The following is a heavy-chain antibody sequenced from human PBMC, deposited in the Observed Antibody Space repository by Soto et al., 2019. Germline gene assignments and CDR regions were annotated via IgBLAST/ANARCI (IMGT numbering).Heavy chain of an antibody. V-gene: IGHV4-59*08. D-gene: IGHD2-2*01. CDR1: GDSISGYY. CDR2: ILYSGYT. J-gene: IGHJ5*02. Sequence: SETLSLTCTVSGDSISGYYWSWFLQPPGKGLEWIGYILYSGYTTYNPSLKSRVTISVDTSKNQFSLRLTFVTAADTAVYYCARHHILPKIIRGFDLCGKGTLVTVDS. CDR3: ARHHILPKIIRGFDL.